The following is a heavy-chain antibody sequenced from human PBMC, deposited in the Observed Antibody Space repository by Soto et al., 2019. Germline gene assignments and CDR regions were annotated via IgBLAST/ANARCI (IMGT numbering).Heavy chain of an antibody. CDR3: AREEVREVENWFDP. J-gene: IGHJ5*02. CDR2: IYYSGST. D-gene: IGHD2-2*01. V-gene: IGHV4-31*03. CDR1: GGSISSGGYY. Sequence: SETLSLTCTVSGGSISSGGYYWSWIRQHPGKGLEWIGYIYYSGSTYYNPSLKSRVTISVDTSKNQFSLKLSSVTAADTAVYYCAREEVREVENWFDPWGQGTLVTVSS.